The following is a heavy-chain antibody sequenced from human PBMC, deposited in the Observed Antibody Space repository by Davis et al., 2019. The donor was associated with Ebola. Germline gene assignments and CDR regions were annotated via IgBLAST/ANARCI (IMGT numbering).Heavy chain of an antibody. CDR3: ASRGYYYDSSGYYLADY. V-gene: IGHV3-74*01. J-gene: IGHJ4*02. CDR2: INSDGSST. Sequence: GESLKISCAASGFTFSSYWMHWVRQAPGKGLVWVSRINSDGSSTSYADSVKGRFTISRDNAKNSLYLQMNSLRAEDTAVYYCASRGYYYDSSGYYLADYWGQGTLVTVSS. D-gene: IGHD3-22*01. CDR1: GFTFSSYW.